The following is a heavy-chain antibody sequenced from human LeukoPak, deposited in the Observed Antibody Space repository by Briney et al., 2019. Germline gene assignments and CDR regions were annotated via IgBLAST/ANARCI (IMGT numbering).Heavy chain of an antibody. CDR2: ISGIGGST. Sequence: PGGSLRLSCAASGFTFSTYAMSWVRQAPGKGLEWVSTISGIGGSTYYADSVKGRFTISRNNSRNTLCLQMNSLRVEDTAVYYCAKSSPRVVVTAARDPSFDYWGQGTLVTVSS. CDR1: GFTFSTYA. CDR3: AKSSPRVVVTAARDPSFDY. J-gene: IGHJ4*02. V-gene: IGHV3-23*01. D-gene: IGHD2-21*02.